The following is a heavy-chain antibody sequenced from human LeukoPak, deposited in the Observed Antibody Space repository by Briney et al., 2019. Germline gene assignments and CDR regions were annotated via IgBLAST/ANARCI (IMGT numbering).Heavy chain of an antibody. V-gene: IGHV3-23*01. CDR3: AKEEDSSGYYPFDY. Sequence: GGSLRLSCAASGFTFGSYAMSWVRQAPGKGLEGVSAISGSGGSTYYADSVKGRFTISRDNSKNTLYLQMNSLRAEDTAVYYCAKEEDSSGYYPFDYWGQGTLVTVSS. CDR1: GFTFGSYA. J-gene: IGHJ4*02. D-gene: IGHD3-22*01. CDR2: ISGSGGST.